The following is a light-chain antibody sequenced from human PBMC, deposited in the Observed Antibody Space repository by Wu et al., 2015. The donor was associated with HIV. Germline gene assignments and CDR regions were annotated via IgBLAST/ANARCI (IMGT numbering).Light chain of an antibody. J-gene: IGKJ2*01. CDR3: QQYNNWPSMYN. CDR2: AAS. CDR1: QSVSSN. Sequence: IVMTQSPGTLSVSPGERASLSCRASQSVSSNLAWYQQRPGQAPRLLIYAASTRATGIPARFSGSGSGTEFTLTISSLQSEDFAIYYCQQYNNWPSMYNFGQGTKLEIK. V-gene: IGKV3-15*01.